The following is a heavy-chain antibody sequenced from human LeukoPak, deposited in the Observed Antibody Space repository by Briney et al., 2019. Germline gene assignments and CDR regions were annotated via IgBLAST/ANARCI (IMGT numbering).Heavy chain of an antibody. CDR3: ARGVVGGTAQYGEGWWYFDF. Sequence: SETLSLTCTVSGGSISSGGYYWSWIRQHPGKGLEWIGYIYYSGSTYYNPSLKSRVTISVDTSKNQFSLKLSSVTAADRAVYYCARGVVGGTAQYGEGWWYFDFRGRGTLVTVSP. J-gene: IGHJ2*01. CDR2: IYYSGST. D-gene: IGHD2-2*01. CDR1: GGSISSGGYY. V-gene: IGHV4-31*03.